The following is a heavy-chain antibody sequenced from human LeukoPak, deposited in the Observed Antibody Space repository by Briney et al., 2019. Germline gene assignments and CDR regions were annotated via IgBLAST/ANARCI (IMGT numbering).Heavy chain of an antibody. V-gene: IGHV3-7*01. CDR2: IKQDGSEK. CDR1: GFTFSSYW. D-gene: IGHD3-3*01. J-gene: IGHJ4*02. Sequence: EGSLRLSCAASGFTFSSYWMSWVRQAPGKGLEWVANIKQDGSEKYYVDSVKGRFTISRDNAKNSLYLQMNSLRAEDTAVYYCARVDYDFWSGYFYFDYWGQGTLVTVSS. CDR3: ARVDYDFWSGYFYFDY.